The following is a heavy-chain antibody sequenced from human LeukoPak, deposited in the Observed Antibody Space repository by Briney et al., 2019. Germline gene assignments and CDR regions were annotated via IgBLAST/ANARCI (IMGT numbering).Heavy chain of an antibody. D-gene: IGHD3-3*01. CDR2: MISIFGIV. CDR1: RGIVSSYV. CDR3: ARGRSGIAIVGVSIVSNHYYYVMEV. J-gene: IGHJ6*04. V-gene: IGHV1-69*05. Sequence: ASVKLSCKASRGIVSSYVIIGVRQAPGQRPEWMGGMISIFGIVDYTQKFQGRVTITTDESTNTAYMELTSLRSEDTTACYCARGRSGIAIVGVSIVSNHYYYVMEVWGKGTTVTVSS.